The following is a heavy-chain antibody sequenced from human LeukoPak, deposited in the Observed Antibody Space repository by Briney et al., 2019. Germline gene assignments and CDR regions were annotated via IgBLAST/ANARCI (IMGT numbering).Heavy chain of an antibody. D-gene: IGHD2-2*01. CDR3: ATGVRTPYYFDY. V-gene: IGHV1-24*01. CDR1: GYTLTELS. CDR2: FDPEDGET. Sequence: ASVKVSCKVSGYTLTELSMHWVRQAPGKGLEWTGGFDPEDGETIYAQKFQGRVTMTEDTSTDTAYMELSSLRSEDTAVYYCATGVRTPYYFDYWGQGTLVTVSS. J-gene: IGHJ4*02.